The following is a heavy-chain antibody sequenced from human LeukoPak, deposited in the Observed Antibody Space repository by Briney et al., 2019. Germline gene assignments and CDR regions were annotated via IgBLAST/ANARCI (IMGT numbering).Heavy chain of an antibody. Sequence: ASVKVSCKVSGYTLTELSMHWVRQAPGKGLEWMGGFDPEDGETIYAQKFQGRVTMTEDTSTDTAYMELSSLRPEDTAVYYCATFSPSGVTTVYYFDYWGQGTLVTVSS. CDR2: FDPEDGET. CDR3: ATFSPSGVTTVYYFDY. D-gene: IGHD4-17*01. J-gene: IGHJ4*02. CDR1: GYTLTELS. V-gene: IGHV1-24*01.